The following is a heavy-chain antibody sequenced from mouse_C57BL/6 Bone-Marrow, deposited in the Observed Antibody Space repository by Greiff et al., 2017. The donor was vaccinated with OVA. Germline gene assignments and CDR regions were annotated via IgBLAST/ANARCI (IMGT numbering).Heavy chain of an antibody. CDR1: GFTFSSYG. Sequence: EVKLMESGGDLVKPGGSLKLSCAASGFTFSSYGMSWVRQTPDQRLEWVATISSGGSYTYYPDSVKGRFTISRDNAKNTLYLQMSSLKSEDTAMYYCARQAGIDYGDYFDYWGQGTTLTVSS. D-gene: IGHD2-4*01. CDR3: ARQAGIDYGDYFDY. CDR2: ISSGGSYT. V-gene: IGHV5-6*01. J-gene: IGHJ2*01.